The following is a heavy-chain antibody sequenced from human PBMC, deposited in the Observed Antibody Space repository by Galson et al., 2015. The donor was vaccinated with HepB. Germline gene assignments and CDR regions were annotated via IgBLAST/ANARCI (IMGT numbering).Heavy chain of an antibody. CDR3: ARDGGSSWENDY. J-gene: IGHJ4*02. D-gene: IGHD6-13*01. CDR2: ISREGSMI. V-gene: IGHV3-48*01. Sequence: SLRLSCAASRFTFSGYAMNWVRQAAGKGLEWLSYISREGSMIYYADSVKGRSTIFRDNAKNSLYLQMNSLRADDTAVYYCARDGGSSWENDYWGQGTLVTVSS. CDR1: RFTFSGYA.